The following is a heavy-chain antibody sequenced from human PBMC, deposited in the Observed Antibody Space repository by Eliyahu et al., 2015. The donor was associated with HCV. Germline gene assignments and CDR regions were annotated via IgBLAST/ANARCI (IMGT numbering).Heavy chain of an antibody. CDR3: ARVGSGTWYRVVDY. CDR2: IKQDGSEK. V-gene: IGHV3-7*01. CDR1: GFTFSSYW. Sequence: EVQVVESGGGLVQPGGSLRLSCAASGFTFSSYWMTWARQAPGKGLEWVANIKQDGSEKYYVDSVKGRFTISRDNAKNSLYPQMNSLRVEDTAVYYCARVGSGTWYRVVDYWGQGTLVTVSS. D-gene: IGHD6-13*01. J-gene: IGHJ4*02.